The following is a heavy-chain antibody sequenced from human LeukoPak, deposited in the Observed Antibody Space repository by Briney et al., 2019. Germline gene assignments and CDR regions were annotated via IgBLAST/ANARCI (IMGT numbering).Heavy chain of an antibody. Sequence: PGGSLRLSCEGSGFIFSSYSMNWVRQAPGKGLEWLSYISSGGQAVYYADSVKGRFTISRDNAKNSLSLQLNSLRAGDTAVYYCVRHRGAWTVHDAFAMWGQGTMVTVAS. CDR3: VRHRGAWTVHDAFAM. CDR2: ISSGGQAV. CDR1: GFIFSSYS. V-gene: IGHV3-48*04. J-gene: IGHJ3*02. D-gene: IGHD4-11*01.